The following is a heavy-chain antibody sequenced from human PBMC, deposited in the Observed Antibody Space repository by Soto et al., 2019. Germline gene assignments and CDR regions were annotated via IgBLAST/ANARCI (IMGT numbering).Heavy chain of an antibody. CDR2: FHQSGRT. Sequence: PSETLSLTCAVSGDSISSANWWNWVRQAPGEGLEWIGEFHQSGRTNYNPSLKSRLTISEDKSKIQVSMKVNSVTAADVAVYYNARARQYCSSSSCCLDPWGQGTLVTVSS. CDR1: GDSISSANW. CDR3: ARARQYCSSSSCCLDP. V-gene: IGHV4-4*02. D-gene: IGHD2-2*01. J-gene: IGHJ5*02.